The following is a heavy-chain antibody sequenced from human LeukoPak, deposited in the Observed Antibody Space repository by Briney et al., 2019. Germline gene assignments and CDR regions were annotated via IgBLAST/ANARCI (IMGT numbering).Heavy chain of an antibody. J-gene: IGHJ4*02. D-gene: IGHD3-10*01. V-gene: IGHV4-30-4*01. CDR3: ARGRSVAGGYGSPGLDY. CDR1: GGSISSGDYY. Sequence: SETLSLTCTVSGGSISSGDYYWSWIRQPPGKGLEWIGYIYYSGSTYYNPSLKSRVSISVDKSKNQFSLKVNSVTAADTAVYFCARGRSVAGGYGSPGLDYWGQGTLVTVSS. CDR2: IYYSGST.